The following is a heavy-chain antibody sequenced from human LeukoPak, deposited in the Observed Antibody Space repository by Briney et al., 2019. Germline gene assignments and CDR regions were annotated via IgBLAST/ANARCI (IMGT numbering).Heavy chain of an antibody. CDR2: IYTSGST. Sequence: PSETLSLTCTVSGGSISSYYWSWIRQPAGKGLEWIGRIYTSGSTNYNPSLKSRVTISVDTSKNQFSLKLSSVTAADTAVYYCARVVVPAVNYYYYYMDVWGKGTTVTVSS. CDR3: ARVVVPAVNYYYYYMDV. CDR1: GGSISSYY. V-gene: IGHV4-4*07. J-gene: IGHJ6*03. D-gene: IGHD2-2*01.